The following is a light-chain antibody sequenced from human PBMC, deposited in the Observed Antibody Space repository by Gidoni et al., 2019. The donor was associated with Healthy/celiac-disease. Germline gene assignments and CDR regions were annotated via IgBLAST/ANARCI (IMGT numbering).Light chain of an antibody. CDR2: DAS. Sequence: EIVLTQSPATLSLSPGERATLSCRASQSVSSYLAWYQQKPGQAPMLLIYDASNRATGIPARFSGSGSGTDFTLTISSLGPEDFAGYYCQERSNWPSWTFGQGTKVEIK. V-gene: IGKV3-11*01. J-gene: IGKJ1*01. CDR3: QERSNWPSWT. CDR1: QSVSSY.